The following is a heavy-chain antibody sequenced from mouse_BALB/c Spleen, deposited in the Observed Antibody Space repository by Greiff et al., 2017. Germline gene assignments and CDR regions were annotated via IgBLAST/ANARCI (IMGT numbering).Heavy chain of an antibody. CDR3: TRGDS. CDR2: IDPSDSYT. CDR1: GYTFTSYW. D-gene: IGHD3-3*01. J-gene: IGHJ2*01. Sequence: QVHVKQSGAELVKPGASVKMSCKASGYTFTSYWMHWVKQRPGQGLEWIGVIDPSDSYTSYNQKFKGKATLTVDTSSSTAYMQLSSLTSEDSAVYYCTRGDSWGQGTTLTVSS. V-gene: IGHV1S127*01.